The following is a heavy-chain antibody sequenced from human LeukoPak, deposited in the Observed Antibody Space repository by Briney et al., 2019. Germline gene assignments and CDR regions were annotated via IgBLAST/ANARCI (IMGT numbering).Heavy chain of an antibody. CDR2: IYTSGST. CDR3: ARAGVICSSTSCYSDSDDAFDI. J-gene: IGHJ3*02. V-gene: IGHV4-4*07. Sequence: SETLSLTRTVSGGSISSYYWSWIRQPAGKGLEWIGRIYTSGSTDYNPSLKSRVTMSVDTSKNQLSLKLSSVTAADTAVYYCARAGVICSSTSCYSDSDDAFDIWGQGTMVTVSS. D-gene: IGHD2-2*01. CDR1: GGSISSYY.